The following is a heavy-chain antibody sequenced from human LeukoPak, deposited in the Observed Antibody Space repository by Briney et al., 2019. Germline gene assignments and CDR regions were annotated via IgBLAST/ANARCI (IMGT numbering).Heavy chain of an antibody. Sequence: GGSLRLSCAASGFTFDDHGMIWVRQAPGKGLEWVSGINWNGDSTAYADSVKGRFTVSRDNSKNTLYLQMNSLRADDTAIYYCARDLGWLHYEDWGQGILVTVSS. CDR2: INWNGDST. D-gene: IGHD5-12*01. J-gene: IGHJ4*02. V-gene: IGHV3-20*04. CDR3: ARDLGWLHYED. CDR1: GFTFDDHG.